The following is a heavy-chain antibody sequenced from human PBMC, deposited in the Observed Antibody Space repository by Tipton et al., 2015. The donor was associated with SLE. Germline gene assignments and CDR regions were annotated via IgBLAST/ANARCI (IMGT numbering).Heavy chain of an antibody. J-gene: IGHJ4*02. Sequence: TLSLTCAVYGGSFSGYYWNWIRQPPGKGLEWIGEINHSGGTNYNPSLKSRVTISVDTSKNQFSLKVSSVTAADTAVYYCARAPGQLWPWDYWGQGTLVTVSS. V-gene: IGHV4-34*01. CDR2: INHSGGT. CDR3: ARAPGQLWPWDY. CDR1: GGSFSGYY. D-gene: IGHD5-18*01.